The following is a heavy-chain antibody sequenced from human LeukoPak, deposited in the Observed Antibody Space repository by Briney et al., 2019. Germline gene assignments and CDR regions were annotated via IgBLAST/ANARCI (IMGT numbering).Heavy chain of an antibody. D-gene: IGHD3-3*02. Sequence: PGGSLRLSCAASGFTFSNAWMSWVRQAPGKGLEWVGRIKSKTDGGTTDYAAPVKGRFTISRDDSKNTLYLQMNSLKTEDTAVYYCTTGRISIFGVVIIPFYYWGQGTLVTVSS. J-gene: IGHJ4*02. CDR1: GFTFSNAW. V-gene: IGHV3-15*01. CDR3: TTGRISIFGVVIIPFYY. CDR2: IKSKTDGGTT.